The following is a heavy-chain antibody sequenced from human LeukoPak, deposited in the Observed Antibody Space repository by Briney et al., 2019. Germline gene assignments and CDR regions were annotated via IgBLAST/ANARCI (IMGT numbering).Heavy chain of an antibody. CDR3: ARVTRDYYYYYMDV. CDR2: ISSSSTI. V-gene: IGHV3-69-1*01. CDR1: GFTFSSYS. Sequence: GGSLRLSCAASGFTFSSYSMNWVRQAPGKGLEWVSSISSSSTIYYADSVKGRFTISRDNAKNSLYLQMNSLRAEDTAVYYCARVTRDYYYYYMDVWGKGTTVTVS. J-gene: IGHJ6*03.